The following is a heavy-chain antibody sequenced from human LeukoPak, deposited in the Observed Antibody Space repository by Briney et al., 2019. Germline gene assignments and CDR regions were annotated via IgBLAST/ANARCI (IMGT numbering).Heavy chain of an antibody. CDR2: INQDGNLK. CDR3: LVNTRSASFDF. Sequence: PGGSLRLSCAASGFTFTTYWMTWVRQVPGKGLELVANINQDGNLKNYVDSVKGRFTISRDNPKNSLYLQMNSLRAEDTAVFYCLVNTRSASFDFWGQGTTVTVSS. J-gene: IGHJ3*01. V-gene: IGHV3-7*01. CDR1: GFTFTTYW. D-gene: IGHD5-12*01.